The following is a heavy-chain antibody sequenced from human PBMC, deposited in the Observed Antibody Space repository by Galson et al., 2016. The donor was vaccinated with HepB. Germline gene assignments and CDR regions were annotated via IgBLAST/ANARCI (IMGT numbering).Heavy chain of an antibody. Sequence: SVKVSCKASGYTFTGYYIHWVRQAPGQGPEWMGWINPSSGDTNYPQRVRGRVTMTRDTSSSTTYMELSRLRSDDTAVYYCARDFLRGGWNLFDYWGQGALVTVSS. CDR3: ARDFLRGGWNLFDY. V-gene: IGHV1-2*02. D-gene: IGHD1-7*01. CDR2: INPSSGDT. J-gene: IGHJ4*02. CDR1: GYTFTGYY.